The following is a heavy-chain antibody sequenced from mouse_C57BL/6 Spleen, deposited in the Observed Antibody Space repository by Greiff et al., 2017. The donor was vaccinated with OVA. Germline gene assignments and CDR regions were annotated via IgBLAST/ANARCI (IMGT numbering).Heavy chain of an antibody. D-gene: IGHD2-2*01. CDR2: ISGGGGNT. CDR1: GFTFSSYT. J-gene: IGHJ2*01. V-gene: IGHV5-9*01. Sequence: EVKLMESGGGLVKPGGSLKLSCAASGFTFSSYTMSWVRQTPEKRLEWVATISGGGGNTYYPDSVKGRFTISRDNAKNTLYLQMSSLRSEDTALYYCARHGYAFDYWGQGTTLTVSS. CDR3: ARHGYAFDY.